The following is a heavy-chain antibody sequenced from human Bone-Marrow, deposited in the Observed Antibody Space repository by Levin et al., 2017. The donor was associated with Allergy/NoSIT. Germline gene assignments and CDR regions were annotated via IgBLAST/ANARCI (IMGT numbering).Heavy chain of an antibody. CDR1: GFSFNDHS. J-gene: IGHJ4*02. V-gene: IGHV3-72*01. D-gene: IGHD6-19*01. Sequence: QSGGSLRLSCAASGFSFNDHSMNWVRQAPGKGLEWVGRTRNEANIYTTEYAASVKGRFTISRDDSRSSLFLQMNSLQTEDTAVYYCAREGDSSAYYIDFDYWGQGTLVTVSS. CDR2: TRNEANIYTT. CDR3: AREGDSSAYYIDFDY.